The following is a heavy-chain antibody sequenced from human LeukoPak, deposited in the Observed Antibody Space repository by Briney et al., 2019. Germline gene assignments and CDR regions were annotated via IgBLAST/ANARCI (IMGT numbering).Heavy chain of an antibody. Sequence: ASVKVSCKASGYTFTNYYMHWVRQAPGQGLEWMGIINPSGGSTSYAQKFQGRVTMTRDTSTSTVYMELSSLRSEDTAVYYCARDRDYGDHYWIFDYWGQGTLVTVSS. CDR3: ARDRDYGDHYWIFDY. J-gene: IGHJ4*02. CDR2: INPSGGST. CDR1: GYTFTNYY. D-gene: IGHD4-17*01. V-gene: IGHV1-46*01.